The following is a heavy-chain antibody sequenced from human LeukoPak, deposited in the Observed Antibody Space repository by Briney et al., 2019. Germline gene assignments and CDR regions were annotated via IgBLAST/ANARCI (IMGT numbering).Heavy chain of an antibody. CDR3: ARGSCGYGDCYRALNI. J-gene: IGHJ3*02. CDR2: IHTAGDT. Sequence: GGSLRLSCAAPGFTFNNYDMHWVRQTTGEGLGWVSSIHTAGDTHYSGSAKGRFIISRENVKNSLYLQMNSLRAEDTAVYYCARGSCGYGDCYRALNIWGQGTIVTVSS. V-gene: IGHV3-13*01. CDR1: GFTFNNYD. D-gene: IGHD2-21*02.